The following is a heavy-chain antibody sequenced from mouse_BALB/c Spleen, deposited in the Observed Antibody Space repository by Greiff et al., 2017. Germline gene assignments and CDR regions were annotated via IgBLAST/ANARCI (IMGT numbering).Heavy chain of an antibody. D-gene: IGHD2-4*01. CDR1: GFAFSSYD. Sequence: EVQRVESGGGLVKPGGSLKLSCAASGFAFSSYDMSWVRQTPEKRLEWVAYISSGGGSTYYPDTVKGRFTISRDNAKNTLYLQMSSLKSEDTAMYYCARQSTMITTWFAYWGQGTLVTVSA. J-gene: IGHJ3*01. CDR2: ISSGGGST. CDR3: ARQSTMITTWFAY. V-gene: IGHV5-12-1*01.